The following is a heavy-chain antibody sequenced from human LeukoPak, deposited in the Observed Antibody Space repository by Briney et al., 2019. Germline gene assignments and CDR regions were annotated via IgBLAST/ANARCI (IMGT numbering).Heavy chain of an antibody. Sequence: GGSLRLSCAASGFTFSSYSMNWVRQTPGKGLEWVSYISSSSSTIYYADSVKGRFTISRDNAKNSLYLQMSNLRAEDTAVYFCARGGGLDVWGQGATVTVSS. CDR2: ISSSSSTI. J-gene: IGHJ6*02. CDR1: GFTFSSYS. V-gene: IGHV3-48*04. CDR3: ARGGGLDV. D-gene: IGHD3-16*01.